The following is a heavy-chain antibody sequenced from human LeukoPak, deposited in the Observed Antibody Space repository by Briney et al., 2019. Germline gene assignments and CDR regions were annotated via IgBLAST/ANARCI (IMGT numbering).Heavy chain of an antibody. CDR1: GYTFTSYD. J-gene: IGHJ1*01. V-gene: IGHV1-8*01. D-gene: IGHD6-19*01. Sequence: ASVKVSCKASGYTFTSYDISWVRQATGQGLEWMGWMNPNSGSTGYAQTFQGRVTMTRNTSISTAYMELSSLRSEDTAVYYCARGLRDSSGREYFQHWGQGTLVTVSS. CDR3: ARGLRDSSGREYFQH. CDR2: MNPNSGST.